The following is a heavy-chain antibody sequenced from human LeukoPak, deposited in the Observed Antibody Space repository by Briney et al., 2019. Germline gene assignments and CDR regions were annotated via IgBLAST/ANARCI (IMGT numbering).Heavy chain of an antibody. V-gene: IGHV1-69*13. CDR3: ARDPPYYYDSSGYNPHDAFDI. J-gene: IGHJ3*02. Sequence: SVTVSCKASGGTFSSYAISWVRQAPGQGLEWMGGIIPIFGTANYAQKFQGRVTITADESTSTAYMELSSLRSEDTAVYYCARDPPYYYDSSGYNPHDAFDIWGQGTMVTVSS. CDR1: GGTFSSYA. CDR2: IIPIFGTA. D-gene: IGHD3-22*01.